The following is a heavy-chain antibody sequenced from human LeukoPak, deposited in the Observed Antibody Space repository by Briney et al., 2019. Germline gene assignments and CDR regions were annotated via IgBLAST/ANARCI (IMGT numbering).Heavy chain of an antibody. J-gene: IGHJ4*02. CDR3: ARSWGYGDYGGFFDY. CDR1: GGSISGYY. CDR2: VDYSGST. Sequence: SETLSLTCTVSGGSISGYYWSWIRQPPGKGLEYIGYVDYSGSTSHNPSLKSRVTISVDKSKDQCSLRLTSVTVSDTAVYYCARSWGYGDYGGFFDYWGQGTLVTVSS. D-gene: IGHD4-17*01. V-gene: IGHV4-59*08.